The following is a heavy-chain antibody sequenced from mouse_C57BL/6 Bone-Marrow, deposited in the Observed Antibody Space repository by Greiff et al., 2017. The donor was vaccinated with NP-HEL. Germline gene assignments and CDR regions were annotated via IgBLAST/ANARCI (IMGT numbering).Heavy chain of an antibody. D-gene: IGHD2-2*01. CDR1: GFTFSSYG. J-gene: IGHJ4*01. CDR2: ISSGGSYT. CDR3: ARHGGYDGAMDY. Sequence: DVMLVESGGDLVKPGGSLKLSCAASGFTFSSYGMSWVRQTPDKRLEWVATISSGGSYTYYPDSVKGRFPISRDNAKNTLYLQMSNLKSEDTAMYFCARHGGYDGAMDYWGQGTSVTVSS. V-gene: IGHV5-6*02.